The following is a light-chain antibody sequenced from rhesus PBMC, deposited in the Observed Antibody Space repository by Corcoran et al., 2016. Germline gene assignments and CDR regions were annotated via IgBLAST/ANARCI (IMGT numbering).Light chain of an antibody. CDR2: EVS. J-gene: IGLJ1*01. Sequence: QAALTQSPSVSGSPGQSVTISCTGTSSDIGGYNRVSWYQQHPGKAPKLMLYEVSKRPSGVSDRFSGSKSGNTASLTISGLQAEDEAYYYCSSYASSSAYIFGAGTRLTVL. CDR3: SSYASSSAYI. V-gene: IGLV2-13*02. CDR1: SSDIGGYNR.